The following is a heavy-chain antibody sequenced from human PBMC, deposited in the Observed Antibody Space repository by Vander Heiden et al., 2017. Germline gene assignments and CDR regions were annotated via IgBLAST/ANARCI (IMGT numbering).Heavy chain of an antibody. J-gene: IGHJ3*02. CDR1: GFTFRSYG. V-gene: IGHV3-30*18. Sequence: QVQLVESGVGVVQPGRSLRLSCAAAGFTFRSYGMHWVRQAPGKGLEWVAVIAYDGSNKYYADSVKGRFTISRDNSKNTLFLQMNSLRAEDTAVYYCAKDFGAFDIWGQGTMVTVSS. CDR3: AKDFGAFDI. D-gene: IGHD3-3*01. CDR2: IAYDGSNK.